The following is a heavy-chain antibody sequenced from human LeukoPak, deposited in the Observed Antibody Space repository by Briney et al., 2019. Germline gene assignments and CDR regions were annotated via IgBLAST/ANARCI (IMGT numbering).Heavy chain of an antibody. J-gene: IGHJ5*02. V-gene: IGHV3-23*01. CDR1: GFTFSSYA. CDR2: ISGSGGST. Sequence: SGGSLRLSCAASGFTFSSYAMSWVRQAPGKGLEWVSAISGSGGSTYYADSVKGRFTISRDNSKNTLYLQMNSLRAEDTAVYYCAKDEDGDEGGSYYESWGQGTLVTVSS. CDR3: AKDEDGDEGGSYYES. D-gene: IGHD1-26*01.